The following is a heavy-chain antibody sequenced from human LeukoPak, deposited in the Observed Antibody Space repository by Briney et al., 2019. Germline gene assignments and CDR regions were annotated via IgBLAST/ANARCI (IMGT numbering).Heavy chain of an antibody. Sequence: SSETLSLTCTVSGGSISGGDYYWGWIRQPPGKGLEWIGSIYYSGSTYYNPSLKSRVTISVDTSKNQFSLKLSSVTAADTAVYYCARGLYYYVSSGYFDYWGQGTLVTVSS. V-gene: IGHV4-39*01. D-gene: IGHD3-22*01. CDR3: ARGLYYYVSSGYFDY. CDR1: GGSISGGDYY. CDR2: IYYSGST. J-gene: IGHJ4*02.